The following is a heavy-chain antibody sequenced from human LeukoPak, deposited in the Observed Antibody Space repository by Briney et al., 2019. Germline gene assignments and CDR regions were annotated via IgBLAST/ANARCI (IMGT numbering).Heavy chain of an antibody. J-gene: IGHJ4*02. D-gene: IGHD2-8*02. CDR3: ARDYFHGHCAGLSCFLLDY. CDR2: ISGYNGDT. V-gene: IGHV1-18*01. CDR1: GYMFNRYG. Sequence: ASVMVSCKASGYMFNRYGISWVRQGPGQGLEWMGWISGYNGDTKYAEKLQGRVTMTTDTSTSTAYMELGSLNSDDTAVYFCARDYFHGHCAGLSCFLLDYWGQGTLVTVPS.